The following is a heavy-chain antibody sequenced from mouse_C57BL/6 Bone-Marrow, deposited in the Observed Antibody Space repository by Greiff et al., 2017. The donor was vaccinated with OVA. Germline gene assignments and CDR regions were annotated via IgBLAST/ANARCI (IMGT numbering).Heavy chain of an antibody. CDR1: GFTFSDYY. D-gene: IGHD4-1*01. J-gene: IGHJ1*03. CDR2: ISTGGGST. CDR3: ARPRTGTSDWYFDV. V-gene: IGHV5-12*01. Sequence: EVKLMESGGGLVQPGGSLKLSCAASGFTFSDYYMYWVRQTPEKRLEWVAYISTGGGSTYYPDTVKGRFTISRDNAKNTLYLQMSRLKSEDTAMYYCARPRTGTSDWYFDVWGTGTTVTVSS.